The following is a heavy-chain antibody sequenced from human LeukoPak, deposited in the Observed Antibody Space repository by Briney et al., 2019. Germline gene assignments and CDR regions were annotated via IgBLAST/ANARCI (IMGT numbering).Heavy chain of an antibody. CDR1: GFTFSSYA. J-gene: IGHJ5*02. Sequence: PGRSLRLSCAASGFTFSSYAMHWVRQAPGKGLEWVAVISYDGSNKYYADSVKGRFTISRDNSKNTLYLQMNSLRAEDTAVYYCARGVDTAMSLHPRGQGTLVTGSS. V-gene: IGHV3-30*04. CDR2: ISYDGSNK. CDR3: ARGVDTAMSLHP. D-gene: IGHD5-18*01.